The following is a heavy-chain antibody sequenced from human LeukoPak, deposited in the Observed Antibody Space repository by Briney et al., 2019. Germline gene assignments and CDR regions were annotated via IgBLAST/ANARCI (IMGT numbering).Heavy chain of an antibody. V-gene: IGHV3-33*01. Sequence: GGSLRLSCAASGFTFSNYGMHWVRQAPGKGLEWVALISFDGSQKYYADSVKGRFTISRDNAKNTLYLEMNSLRAEDTAVYYCTRVRYTDYYMDVWGKGTTVTVSS. CDR1: GFTFSNYG. D-gene: IGHD1-14*01. J-gene: IGHJ6*03. CDR3: TRVRYTDYYMDV. CDR2: ISFDGSQK.